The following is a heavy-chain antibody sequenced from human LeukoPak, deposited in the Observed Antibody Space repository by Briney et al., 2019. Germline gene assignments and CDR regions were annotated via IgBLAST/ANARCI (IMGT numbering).Heavy chain of an antibody. Sequence: GGSLRLSCAASGFAFSIYSMNRVRQAPGKGLEWVSFINSGSSYIYYADSVKGRFTISRDNAKNSLYLHMNSLRAEDTAVYYCANSRAVVPAVSYYYYGMDVWGQGTTVTVSS. CDR2: INSGSSYI. D-gene: IGHD2-2*01. J-gene: IGHJ6*02. V-gene: IGHV3-21*04. CDR3: ANSRAVVPAVSYYYYGMDV. CDR1: GFAFSIYS.